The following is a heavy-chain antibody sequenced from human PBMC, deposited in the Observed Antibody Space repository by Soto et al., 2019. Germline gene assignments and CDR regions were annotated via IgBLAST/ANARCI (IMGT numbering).Heavy chain of an antibody. CDR1: GGSISTYY. V-gene: IGHV4-59*01. CDR3: ARGKFPFTFDY. Sequence: SETLSLTCTVSGGSISTYYWSWIRQPPGKGLEWIGYIYYSGSTNYNPSLKSRVTISEDASKNQFSLRLSSVTAADTAVYYCARGKFPFTFDYWGQGTLVTVSS. J-gene: IGHJ4*02. CDR2: IYYSGST. D-gene: IGHD3-10*01.